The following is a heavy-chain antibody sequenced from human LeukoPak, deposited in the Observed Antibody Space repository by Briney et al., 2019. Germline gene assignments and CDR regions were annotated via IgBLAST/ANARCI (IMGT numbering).Heavy chain of an antibody. CDR1: GGSISSYY. CDR3: ARLTSGYYANSDY. V-gene: IGHV4-59*08. CDR2: IYYSGST. J-gene: IGHJ4*02. D-gene: IGHD3-22*01. Sequence: SETLSLTCTVSGGSISSYYWSWIRQPPGKGLEWIASIYYSGSTNYNPSLKSRVTISVDTSKNQFSLQLTSVTAADTAFYYCARLTSGYYANSDYWGQGTLVTVSS.